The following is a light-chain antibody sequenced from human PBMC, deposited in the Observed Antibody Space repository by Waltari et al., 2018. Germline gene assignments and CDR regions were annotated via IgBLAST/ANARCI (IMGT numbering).Light chain of an antibody. Sequence: QAAMTQSPSVSGSPGQSVTISCTGSSSDIGAYDRVSWYQQYPGKAPKLVIYEVSKRPSGVSDRFSGSKSGNTASLTISGVQAEDEADYYCSSDASRFAGLFGGGTRLTVL. J-gene: IGLJ2*01. V-gene: IGLV2-14*01. CDR1: SSDIGAYDR. CDR3: SSDASRFAGL. CDR2: EVS.